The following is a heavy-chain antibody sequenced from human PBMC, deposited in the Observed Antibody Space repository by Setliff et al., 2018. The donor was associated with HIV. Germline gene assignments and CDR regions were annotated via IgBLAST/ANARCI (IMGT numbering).Heavy chain of an antibody. CDR1: GYSISDGYY. J-gene: IGHJ2*01. D-gene: IGHD3-16*01. Sequence: SETLSLTCAVSGYSISDGYYWGWIRQPPGKGLEWIGYIYYSGSTDYNPSLKSRVTITVDRSKNQFSLILSSVTAADTAVYYCAKQSFYDYVWGTVWYFDVWGRGTLVTVSS. CDR2: IYYSGST. V-gene: IGHV4-38-2*01. CDR3: AKQSFYDYVWGTVWYFDV.